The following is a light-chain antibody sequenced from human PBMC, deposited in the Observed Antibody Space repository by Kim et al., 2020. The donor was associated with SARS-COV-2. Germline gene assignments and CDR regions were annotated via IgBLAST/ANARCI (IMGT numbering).Light chain of an antibody. CDR1: QGISSY. CDR3: QHVSSYPPG. CDR2: AAS. V-gene: IGKV1-9*01. Sequence: IQLTQSPSFLSASVGDRVTITCRASQGISSYLAWYQQKPGKAPNLLIYAASTLQSGVPSRFSGGGSGTTFTLTISSLQPEDSATYYCQHVSSYPPGFGPGTKVEI. J-gene: IGKJ1*01.